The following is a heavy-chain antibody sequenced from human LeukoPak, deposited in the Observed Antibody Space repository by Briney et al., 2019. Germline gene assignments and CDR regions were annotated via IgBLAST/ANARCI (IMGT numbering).Heavy chain of an antibody. CDR2: IYHSGST. CDR3: ARGTMVRGVIRWFDP. D-gene: IGHD3-10*01. CDR1: GGSISSGGYF. V-gene: IGHV4-30-2*01. Sequence: SQTLSLTCAVSGGSISSGGYFWSWIRQPPGRGLEWIGYIYHSGSTYYNPSLKSRVTISVDRSKNQFSLKLSSVTAADTAVYYCARGTMVRGVIRWFDPWGQGTLVTVSS. J-gene: IGHJ5*02.